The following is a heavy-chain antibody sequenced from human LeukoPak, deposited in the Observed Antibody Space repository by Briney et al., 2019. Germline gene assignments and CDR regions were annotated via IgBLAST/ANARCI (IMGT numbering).Heavy chain of an antibody. Sequence: SGPTLVNPTQTLTLTCTFSGFSLSTSGMRVSWIRQPPGKALEWLGRIDWDDDKFYSTSLKTRLTLSKDTSKNQVALTMTNMDPVDTATYYCARILPATIGHWRGYYFDYWGQGTLVTVSS. CDR3: ARILPATIGHWRGYYFDY. D-gene: IGHD3-3*01. V-gene: IGHV2-70*04. CDR2: IDWDDDK. CDR1: GFSLSTSGMR. J-gene: IGHJ4*02.